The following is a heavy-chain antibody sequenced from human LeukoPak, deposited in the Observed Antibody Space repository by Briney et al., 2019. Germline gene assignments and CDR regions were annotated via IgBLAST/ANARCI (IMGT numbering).Heavy chain of an antibody. CDR2: IWYDGSDK. CDR3: ARGRGYGGFGELSP. Sequence: GGTLRLSCAASGFSLSSYGMHWVRQAPGKGLEWVAVIWYDGSDKYYADSVKGRFSISRDNSKNMMYLQMNSLRAEDTAVYYCARGRGYGGFGELSPWGQGPLVIVSS. D-gene: IGHD3-10*01. V-gene: IGHV3-33*01. CDR1: GFSLSSYG. J-gene: IGHJ5*02.